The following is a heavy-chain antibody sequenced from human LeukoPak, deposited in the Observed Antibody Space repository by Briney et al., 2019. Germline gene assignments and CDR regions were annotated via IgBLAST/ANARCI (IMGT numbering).Heavy chain of an antibody. J-gene: IGHJ4*02. D-gene: IGHD2-2*01. CDR2: MNPNSGNT. V-gene: IGHV1-8*01. CDR1: GYTFTSYD. Sequence: ASVKVSCKASGYTFTSYDINWVRQATGQGLERMGWMNPNSGNTGYAQKFQGRVTITADESTSTAYMELSSLRSEDTAMYYCATYCSSANCYIWGYYFDYWGQGTLVTVSS. CDR3: ATYCSSANCYIWGYYFDY.